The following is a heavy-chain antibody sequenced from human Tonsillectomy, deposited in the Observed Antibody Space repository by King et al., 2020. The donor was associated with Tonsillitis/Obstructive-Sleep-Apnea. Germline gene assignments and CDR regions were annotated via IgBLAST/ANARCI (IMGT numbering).Heavy chain of an antibody. Sequence: VQLVESGGGLVQPGGSLRLSCSASGFTXSDYAMHWVRQAPGKGLEYVSAISHNGGSTYYADSVKGRFTISRDNSKNTLYLQMTSLRPEDTAVYYCVTPREMARTFDYWGPGTLVTVSS. D-gene: IGHD5-24*01. J-gene: IGHJ4*02. CDR1: GFTXSDYA. V-gene: IGHV3-64D*06. CDR2: ISHNGGST. CDR3: VTPREMARTFDY.